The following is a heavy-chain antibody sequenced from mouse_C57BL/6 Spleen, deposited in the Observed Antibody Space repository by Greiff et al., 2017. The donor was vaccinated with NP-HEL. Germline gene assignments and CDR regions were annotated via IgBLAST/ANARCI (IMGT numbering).Heavy chain of an antibody. J-gene: IGHJ3*01. CDR1: GYTFTSYW. CDR3: ARGGYGNFAWFAD. Sequence: QVQLQQPGAELVRPGSSVKLSCKASGYTFTSYWMHWVKQRPIQGLECIGNIDPSDSETHYNQKFKDKATLTVDKSSSTAYMQLSSLTSEDSAVYYCARGGYGNFAWFADWGQGTLVTVSA. CDR2: IDPSDSET. V-gene: IGHV1-52*01. D-gene: IGHD2-10*02.